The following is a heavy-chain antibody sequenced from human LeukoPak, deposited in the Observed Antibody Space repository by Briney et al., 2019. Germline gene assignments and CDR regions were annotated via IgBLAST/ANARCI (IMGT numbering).Heavy chain of an antibody. CDR1: GGSISSGGYY. D-gene: IGHD2-2*01. J-gene: IGHJ6*03. CDR2: NDYSGST. V-gene: IGHV4-31*02. CDR3: ARASRSRYYYYYMDV. Sequence: SETLSLTCTVSGGSISSGGYYWSWIRQHPGKGLEWIGYNDYSGSTYYNPSLKSRVTISVDTSKNQFSLQLSSVTAADTAVYYCARASRSRYYYYYMDVWGKGTTVTVSS.